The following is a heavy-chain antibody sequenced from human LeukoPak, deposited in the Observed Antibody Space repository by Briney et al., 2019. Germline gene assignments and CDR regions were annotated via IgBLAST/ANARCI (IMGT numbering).Heavy chain of an antibody. CDR3: ARSRYGSGSYYKTIDY. CDR1: GDTFTGYY. D-gene: IGHD3-10*01. CDR2: INPNSGGT. V-gene: IGHV1-2*02. Sequence: ASVKVSCKASGDTFTGYYMHWLRQAPGQGLEWMGWINPNSGGTNYAQKYQGRVTMTRDTSISTAYMELSRLRSDDTAVYYCARSRYGSGSYYKTIDYWGQGTLVTVSS. J-gene: IGHJ4*02.